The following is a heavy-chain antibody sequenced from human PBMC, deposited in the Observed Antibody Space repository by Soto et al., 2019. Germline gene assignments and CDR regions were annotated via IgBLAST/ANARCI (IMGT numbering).Heavy chain of an antibody. CDR2: IYYSGST. V-gene: IGHV4-30-4*01. J-gene: IGHJ6*02. CDR3: ARATAVADAIVYGLDV. CDR1: GGSISSGDYY. Sequence: SETLSLTCTVSGGSISSGDYYWSWIRQPPGKGLEWIGYIYYSGSTYYNPSRKSRVTISVETSKNQFSLTLSSVTAADTAVYYCARATAVADAIVYGLDVWGQGTAVTVSS. D-gene: IGHD2-21*02.